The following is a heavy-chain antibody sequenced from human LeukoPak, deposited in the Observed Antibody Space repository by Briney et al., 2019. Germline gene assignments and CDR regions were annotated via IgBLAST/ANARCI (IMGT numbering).Heavy chain of an antibody. J-gene: IGHJ4*02. Sequence: GGSLRLSCAASEFTFSSYSMNWVRQAPGKGLEWVSSISSSSSYIYYADSVKGRFTISRDNAKNSLYLQMNSLRAEDTAVYYCAKLSAVAGTEVIDYWGQGTLVTVSS. D-gene: IGHD6-19*01. CDR1: EFTFSSYS. CDR3: AKLSAVAGTEVIDY. CDR2: ISSSSSYI. V-gene: IGHV3-21*01.